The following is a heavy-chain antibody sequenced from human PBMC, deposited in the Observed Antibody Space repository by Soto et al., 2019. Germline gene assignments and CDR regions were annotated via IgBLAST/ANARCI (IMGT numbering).Heavy chain of an antibody. CDR1: GGTFVSSA. V-gene: IGHV1-69*01. D-gene: IGHD2-8*01. Sequence: QVQLLQSGAELREPGSSVRVSCTPSGGTFVSSAFAWVRQAPGGKIEWMGGIIPILGSTKYAEKFLGRLTISADDSSRTAYLELRSLTFDDTAVYFCAKKNPHGDSNKAWLDPWGQGTLVTV. CDR2: IIPILGST. J-gene: IGHJ5*02. CDR3: AKKNPHGDSNKAWLDP.